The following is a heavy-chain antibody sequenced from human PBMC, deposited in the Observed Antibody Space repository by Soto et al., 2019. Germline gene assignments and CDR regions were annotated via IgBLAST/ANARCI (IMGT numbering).Heavy chain of an antibody. CDR3: AKRGSGGKQQLDRGPKFNDC. CDR2: ISGSGGST. J-gene: IGHJ4*02. D-gene: IGHD6-13*01. Sequence: EVQLLESGGGLVQPGGSLRLSCAASGFTFSSYAMSWVRQAPGKGLEWVSAISGSGGSTYYADSVKGRFTISRDNSKNTLYLQMNSLRAEDTAVYYCAKRGSGGKQQLDRGPKFNDCWGQGTLVTVSS. CDR1: GFTFSSYA. V-gene: IGHV3-23*01.